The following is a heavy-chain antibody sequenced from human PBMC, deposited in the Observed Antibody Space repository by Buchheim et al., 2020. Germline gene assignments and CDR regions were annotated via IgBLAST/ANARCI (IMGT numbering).Heavy chain of an antibody. CDR3: ARDRAYYDSSGYYDY. J-gene: IGHJ4*02. D-gene: IGHD3-22*01. CDR1: GFTFSSYS. V-gene: IGHV3-21*01. CDR2: ISSSSSYI. Sequence: EVQLVESGGGLVKPGGSLRLSCAASGFTFSSYSMNWVRQAPGKGLEWVSSISSSSSYIYYADSVKGRFTISRENATNSLYLQMNSLRAEDTAVYYCARDRAYYDSSGYYDYWGQGTL.